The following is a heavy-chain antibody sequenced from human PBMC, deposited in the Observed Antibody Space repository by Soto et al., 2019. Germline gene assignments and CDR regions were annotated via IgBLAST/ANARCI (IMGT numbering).Heavy chain of an antibody. CDR3: AHRSLYGSGSHLGAFDF. J-gene: IGHJ3*01. Sequence: QITLKESGPTLVKPTQTLTLTCTFSGFSLTTSGVGVGWIRQPPGEALEWLALIYWDDDKRYSPSLKSRVTVTKDTSKNQVVLTMTNMGPVDTGTYYWAHRSLYGSGSHLGAFDFWGPGAMVTVSS. D-gene: IGHD3-10*01. CDR1: GFSLTTSGVG. CDR2: IYWDDDK. V-gene: IGHV2-5*02.